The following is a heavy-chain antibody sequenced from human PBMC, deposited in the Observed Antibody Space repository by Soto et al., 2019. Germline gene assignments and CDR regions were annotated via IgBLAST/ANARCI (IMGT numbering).Heavy chain of an antibody. CDR2: ISYDGSNK. V-gene: IGHV3-30-3*01. D-gene: IGHD3-10*01. J-gene: IGHJ6*02. Sequence: QVQLVESGGGVVQPGRSLRLSCAASGFTFSSYAMHWVRQAPGKGLEWVAGISYDGSNKYYADSVKGRFTISRDNSKNTMYLQRNSLRAEDTAVYYCARDKITMVRGVVTYYYGMDVWGQGTTVTVSS. CDR1: GFTFSSYA. CDR3: ARDKITMVRGVVTYYYGMDV.